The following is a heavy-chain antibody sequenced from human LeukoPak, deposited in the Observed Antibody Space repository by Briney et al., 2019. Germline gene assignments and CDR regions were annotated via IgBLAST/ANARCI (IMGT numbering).Heavy chain of an antibody. CDR1: GFTFSSYG. J-gene: IGHJ6*03. CDR2: ISGSGGST. Sequence: PGGSLRLSCAASGFTFSSYGMSWVRQAPGKGLEWVSAISGSGGSTYYADSVKGRFTISRDNSKNTLYLQMNSLRAEDTAVYHCAKKGEFYYYYMDVWGKGTTVTISS. CDR3: AKKGEFYYYYMDV. D-gene: IGHD3-16*01. V-gene: IGHV3-23*01.